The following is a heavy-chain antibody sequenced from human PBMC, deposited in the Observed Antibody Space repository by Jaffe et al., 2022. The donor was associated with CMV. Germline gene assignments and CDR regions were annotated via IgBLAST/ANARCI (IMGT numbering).Heavy chain of an antibody. D-gene: IGHD6-13*01. CDR1: GGSISSSSYY. CDR2: IYYSGST. CDR3: ARHSPPYSSSWYGGRLLFVGYFDY. V-gene: IGHV4-39*01. Sequence: QLQLQESGPGLVKPSETLSLTCTVSGGSISSSSYYWGWIRQPPGKGLEWIGSIYYSGSTYYNPSLKSRVTISVDTSKNQFSLKLSSVTAADTAVYYCARHSPPYSSSWYGGRLLFVGYFDYWGQGTLVTVSS. J-gene: IGHJ4*02.